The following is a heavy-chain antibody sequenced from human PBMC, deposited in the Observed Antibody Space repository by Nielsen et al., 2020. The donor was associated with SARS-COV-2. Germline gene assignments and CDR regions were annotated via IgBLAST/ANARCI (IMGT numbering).Heavy chain of an antibody. D-gene: IGHD5-18*01. CDR2: FYYSGST. CDR1: GGSIRSHY. CDR3: ARGGYSYLYFDD. V-gene: IGHV4-59*11. Sequence: SETLSLTCTVSGGSIRSHYWSWIRKSPGKALEWIGYFYYSGSTDYNPSLKSRVSISKDTSKNRFSLKLNSVTAADTAVYYCARGGYSYLYFDDWGQGTQVIVSS. J-gene: IGHJ4*02.